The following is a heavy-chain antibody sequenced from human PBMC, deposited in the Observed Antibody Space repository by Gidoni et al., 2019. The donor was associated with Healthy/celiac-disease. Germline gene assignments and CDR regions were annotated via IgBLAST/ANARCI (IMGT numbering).Heavy chain of an antibody. CDR1: GGSISSYY. CDR3: ASSGEWSPFDAFDI. Sequence: QVQLQESGPGLVKPSETLSPTCTVPGGSISSYYWTWIRPPPGKGLEWTGYIYYSGSTNYNPSLKSRVTISVDTSKNQFSLKLSSVTAADTAVYYCASSGEWSPFDAFDIWGQGTMVTVSS. J-gene: IGHJ3*02. CDR2: IYYSGST. D-gene: IGHD3-3*01. V-gene: IGHV4-59*01.